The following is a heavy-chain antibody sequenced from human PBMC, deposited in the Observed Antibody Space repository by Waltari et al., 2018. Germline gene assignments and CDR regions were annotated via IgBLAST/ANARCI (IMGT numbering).Heavy chain of an antibody. D-gene: IGHD3-10*01. J-gene: IGHJ4*02. V-gene: IGHV3-30*01. CDR1: GIIVSSYA. Sequence: QVQLVESGGGVDPSGKSLTLSCEVSGIIVSSYAMHWVRQAQGKGLEWVAVISFDGNNIYFADSVKGRFTINRDNSKNTLSLQMNSLTPEDTAIYYCARDGHSYFYGSWSDYWGQGTLVTVSS. CDR2: ISFDGNNI. CDR3: ARDGHSYFYGSWSDY.